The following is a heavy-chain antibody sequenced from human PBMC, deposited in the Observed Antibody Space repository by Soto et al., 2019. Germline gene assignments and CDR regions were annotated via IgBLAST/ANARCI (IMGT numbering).Heavy chain of an antibody. V-gene: IGHV4-31*03. Sequence: QVQLQESGPGLVKPSQTLSLTCTVSGGSISSGGYYWSWIRQHPGKGLEWIGYIYYSGSTYYNPSLKSRVTXSXXTSKNQFSLKLSSVTAADTAVYYCARDRSEYYFDYWGQGTLVTVSS. CDR1: GGSISSGGYY. CDR2: IYYSGST. D-gene: IGHD3-10*01. CDR3: ARDRSEYYFDY. J-gene: IGHJ4*02.